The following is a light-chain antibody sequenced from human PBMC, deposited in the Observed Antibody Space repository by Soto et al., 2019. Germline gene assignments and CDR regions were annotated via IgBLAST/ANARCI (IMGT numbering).Light chain of an antibody. CDR2: GAS. CDR1: QSINNG. CDR3: QHYNGY. J-gene: IGKJ2*01. V-gene: IGKV1-5*03. Sequence: DIQMTQSPSTLSASVGDRVTITCRASQSINNGLAWYQLKPGKAPKLLIYGASSLESGVPSRFSGSGSGTEFTLTISSLQPDDFATYSCQHYNGYFGQGTKLELK.